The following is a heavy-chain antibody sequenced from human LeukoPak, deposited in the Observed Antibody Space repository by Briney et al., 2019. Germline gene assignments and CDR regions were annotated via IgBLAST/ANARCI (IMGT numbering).Heavy chain of an antibody. V-gene: IGHV1-2*02. CDR1: GYTFTGYY. CDR3: ARDRVPAAPVYYYYGMDV. Sequence: ASVKVSCKASGYTFTGYYMHWVRQAPGQGLEWMGWINPNSGGTNYAQKFQGRVTMTRDTSISTAYMELSRLGSDDTAVYYCARDRVPAAPVYYYYGMDVWGQGTTVTVSS. J-gene: IGHJ6*02. CDR2: INPNSGGT. D-gene: IGHD2-2*01.